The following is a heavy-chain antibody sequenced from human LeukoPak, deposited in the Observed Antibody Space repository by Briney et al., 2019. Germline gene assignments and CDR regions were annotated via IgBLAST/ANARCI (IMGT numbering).Heavy chain of an antibody. J-gene: IGHJ6*02. CDR3: ARSGYSYTYYYYYGMDV. CDR1: GYTFTSYA. Sequence: ASVKVSCKASGYTFTSYAMNWVRQAPGQGLEWMGWINTNTGNPTYAQGFTGRFVFSLDTSVSTAYLQISSLKAEDTAVYYCARSGYSYTYYYYYGMDVWGQGTTVTVSS. V-gene: IGHV7-4-1*02. CDR2: INTNTGNP. D-gene: IGHD5-18*01.